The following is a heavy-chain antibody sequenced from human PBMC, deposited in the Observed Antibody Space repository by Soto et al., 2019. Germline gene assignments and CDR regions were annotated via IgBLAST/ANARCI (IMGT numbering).Heavy chain of an antibody. D-gene: IGHD3-22*01. Sequence: EVQLVESGGGLLQPGGSLRLSCAASGFTFSWFGMNWVRQAPGKGLEWVSYISSGSNTINYAESVRGRFTISRDNAKNSLYLQMNSLRDDDTAVYYCAIDSSSSYYYFDYWGQGTLVTVSS. CDR2: ISSGSNTI. CDR1: GFTFSWFG. CDR3: AIDSSSSYYYFDY. V-gene: IGHV3-48*02. J-gene: IGHJ4*02.